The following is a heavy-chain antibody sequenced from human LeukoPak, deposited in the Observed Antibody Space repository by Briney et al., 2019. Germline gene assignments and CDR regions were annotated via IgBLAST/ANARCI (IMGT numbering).Heavy chain of an antibody. J-gene: IGHJ3*01. Sequence: SVKVSCKASGGTFSSYTISWVRQAPGQGLEWMGRIIPILGIANYAQKFQGRATITTDKSTSTAYMELSSLRSEDTAVYYCARKVLGEWLLGEAFDFWGQGTMVTVSS. CDR1: GGTFSSYT. CDR2: IIPILGIA. CDR3: ARKVLGEWLLGEAFDF. D-gene: IGHD3-3*01. V-gene: IGHV1-69*02.